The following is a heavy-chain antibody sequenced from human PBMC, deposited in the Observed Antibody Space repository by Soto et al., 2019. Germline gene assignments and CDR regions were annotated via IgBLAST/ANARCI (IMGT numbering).Heavy chain of an antibody. Sequence: SETLSLTCTVSGGSISSGGYYWSWIRQHPGKGLEWIGYIYYSGSTYYNPSLKSRVTISVDTSKNQFSQKLSSVTAADTAVYYCARYCSSTSCSSRGYSYGLFDYWGQGTLVTVSS. J-gene: IGHJ4*02. V-gene: IGHV4-31*03. CDR2: IYYSGST. CDR3: ARYCSSTSCSSRGYSYGLFDY. CDR1: GGSISSGGYY. D-gene: IGHD2-2*01.